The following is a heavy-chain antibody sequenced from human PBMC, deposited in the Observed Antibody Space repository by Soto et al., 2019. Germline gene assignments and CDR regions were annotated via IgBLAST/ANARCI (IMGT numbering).Heavy chain of an antibody. CDR1: GYTFTAYG. D-gene: IGHD3-22*01. CDR2: VSTNDDRT. V-gene: IGHV1-18*01. CDR3: ARELNTESSAYYSFAF. J-gene: IGHJ4*02. Sequence: ASVKVSCKTSGYTFTAYGLAWLRQAPGQRPEWMGWVSTNDDRTNYAQKFQGRVTMTTDRSTTTTPMELRSLRPDDTAVYYCARELNTESSAYYSFAFWGQGTLVTVSS.